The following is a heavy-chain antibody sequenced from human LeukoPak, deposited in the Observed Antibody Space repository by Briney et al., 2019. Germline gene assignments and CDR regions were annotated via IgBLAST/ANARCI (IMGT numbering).Heavy chain of an antibody. CDR1: GYSFTSYW. Sequence: GESLKISCKGSGYSFTSYWIGWVRQMPGKGLEWMGIIYPGDSDTRYSPSFQGQVTISADKSISTAYLQWSSLKASDTAMYYCARGIGHYYGSGSYGGIDYWGQVTLVTVSS. D-gene: IGHD3-10*01. CDR2: IYPGDSDT. V-gene: IGHV5-51*01. CDR3: ARGIGHYYGSGSYGGIDY. J-gene: IGHJ4*02.